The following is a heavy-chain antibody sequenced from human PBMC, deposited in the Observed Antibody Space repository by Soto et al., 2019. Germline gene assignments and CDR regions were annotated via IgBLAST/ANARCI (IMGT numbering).Heavy chain of an antibody. CDR3: ARDFVQWRTEESRWFDP. Sequence: QVQLVQSGAEVKKPGASVKVSCKASGYTFTSYGISWVRQAPGQGLEWMGWISAYNGNTNYAQKLQGRVTMTTDTSTSAAYMELRSLRADDTAVYYCARDFVQWRTEESRWFDPWGQGTLVTVSS. J-gene: IGHJ5*02. D-gene: IGHD2-8*01. CDR1: GYTFTSYG. V-gene: IGHV1-18*01. CDR2: ISAYNGNT.